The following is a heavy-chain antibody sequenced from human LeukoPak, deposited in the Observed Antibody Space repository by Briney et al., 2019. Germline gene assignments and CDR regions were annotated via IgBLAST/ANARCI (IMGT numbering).Heavy chain of an antibody. V-gene: IGHV3-23*01. D-gene: IGHD2-2*01. J-gene: IGHJ6*02. CDR2: ISGSEGSI. Sequence: GVSVTLLCTVSRYTFNRFDKIWLRQAPGKGLEWVSDISGSEGSIYYADSVKGRLTIYRGNSKNTLYLQRNSLRAEDTAVYFCAKDPGACSSTSCYPRSYYYYYGMDVWAQGTTVTVSS. CDR1: RYTFNRFD. CDR3: AKDPGACSSTSCYPRSYYYYYGMDV.